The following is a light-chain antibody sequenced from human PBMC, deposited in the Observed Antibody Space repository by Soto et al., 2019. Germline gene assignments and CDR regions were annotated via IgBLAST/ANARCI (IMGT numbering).Light chain of an antibody. J-gene: IGKJ2*01. CDR1: QRITTY. V-gene: IGKV1-39*01. CDR3: QPTYSTPYT. CDR2: TSG. Sequence: IHMTQSPSSLSASVGDRVTITCRASQRITTYLNWYQQKPGEAPKLLISTSGTLQRGVPSRFSGSGSGTDFTLTITRLQPADFATYFCQPTYSTPYTFGQGTQLEIK.